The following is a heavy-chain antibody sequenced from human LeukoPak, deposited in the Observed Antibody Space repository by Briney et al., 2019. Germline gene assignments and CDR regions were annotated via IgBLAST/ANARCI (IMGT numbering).Heavy chain of an antibody. CDR3: ARDAGYCSGGSCYMVPDY. J-gene: IGHJ4*02. CDR2: ISAYNGNT. CDR1: GYTFTSYG. Sequence: ASVKVSCKASGYTFTSYGFSWVRQAPGQGLECMGWISAYNGNTNYAQKLQGRVTMTTDTSTSTAYMELRSLRSDDTAVYYCARDAGYCSGGSCYMVPDYWGQGTLVTVSS. V-gene: IGHV1-18*01. D-gene: IGHD2-15*01.